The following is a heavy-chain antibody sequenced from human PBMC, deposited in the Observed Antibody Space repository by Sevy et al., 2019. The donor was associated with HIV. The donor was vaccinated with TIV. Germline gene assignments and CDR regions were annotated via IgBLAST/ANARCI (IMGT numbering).Heavy chain of an antibody. Sequence: GGSLRLSCAASGFRVSDTYMNWVRQAPGKGPEWVSVIYRGDNLYYADSVEGRFTISRDTSKNTVSLQMSSLRVEDTAVYYCARGQGGYGHAYYFDFWGQGALVTVSS. CDR3: ARGQGGYGHAYYFDF. CDR2: IYRGDNL. D-gene: IGHD5-18*01. J-gene: IGHJ4*02. V-gene: IGHV3-53*01. CDR1: GFRVSDTY.